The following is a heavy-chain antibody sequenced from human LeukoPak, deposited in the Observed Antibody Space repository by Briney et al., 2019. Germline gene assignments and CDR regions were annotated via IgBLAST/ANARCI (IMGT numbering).Heavy chain of an antibody. CDR2: IYHSGST. Sequence: SETLSLTCTVSGGSISSGGYYWSWIRQPPGKGLEWIGYIYHSGSTYYNPSLKSRVTISVDRSKNQFSLQLNSVTPEDTAVYYCARSGFIAVAGFDYWGQGTLVTVSS. CDR1: GGSISSGGYY. V-gene: IGHV4-30-2*01. D-gene: IGHD6-19*01. CDR3: ARSGFIAVAGFDY. J-gene: IGHJ4*02.